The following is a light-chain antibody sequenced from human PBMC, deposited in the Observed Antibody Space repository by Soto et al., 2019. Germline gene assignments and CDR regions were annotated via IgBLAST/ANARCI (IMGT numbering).Light chain of an antibody. CDR3: QQYYTWPS. V-gene: IGKV3-15*01. CDR2: GAS. Sequence: EIVLTQSPATLSSSPGERATLSSRASENVRTKVGWYQQKAGQAPRILIYGASTRATGIPARFSGSGSGTEFTLTISSLQSEDFAVYYCQQYYTWPSFGQGTRLEIK. CDR1: ENVRTK. J-gene: IGKJ5*01.